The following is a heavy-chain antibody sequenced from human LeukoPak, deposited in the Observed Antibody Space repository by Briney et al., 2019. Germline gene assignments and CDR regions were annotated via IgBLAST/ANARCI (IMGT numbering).Heavy chain of an antibody. CDR2: FDPEDGET. V-gene: IGHV1-24*01. Sequence: GASVKVSCKVSGYTLTELSMHWVRQAPGKGLEWMGGFDPEDGETMYAQKFQGRVTMTGDTSTDTAYMELSSLRSEDTAVYYCARGGPVPAARKYYFDYWGQGTLVTVSS. CDR1: GYTLTELS. D-gene: IGHD2-2*01. CDR3: ARGGPVPAARKYYFDY. J-gene: IGHJ4*02.